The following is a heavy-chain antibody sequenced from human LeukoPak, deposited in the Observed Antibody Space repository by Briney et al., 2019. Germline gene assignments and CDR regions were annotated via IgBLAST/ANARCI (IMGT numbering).Heavy chain of an antibody. J-gene: IGHJ4*02. CDR2: IYHSGST. CDR1: GYSISSGYY. CDR3: ARHGGYHSPIDY. Sequence: SETLSLTCTVSGYSISSGYYWGWIRQPPGKGLEWIGNIYHSGSTYYNPSLKSRVTISVDTSKNQFSLKLSSVTAADTAVYYCARHGGYHSPIDYWAREPWSSSPQ. D-gene: IGHD3-22*01. V-gene: IGHV4-38-2*02.